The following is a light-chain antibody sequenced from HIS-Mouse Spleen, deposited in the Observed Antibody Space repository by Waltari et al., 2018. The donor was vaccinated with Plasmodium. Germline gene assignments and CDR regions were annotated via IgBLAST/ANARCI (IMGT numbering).Light chain of an antibody. CDR3: QQYDNLPPLFT. CDR2: DAS. Sequence: DIQMTQSPSSLSASVGDRVTITCQASQDISNYLNWYQQKPGKAPKLLIYDASNLETGVPSRFSGSGSGTDFTLTISSPQPEDIATYYCQQYDNLPPLFTFGPGTKVDIK. V-gene: IGKV1-33*01. CDR1: QDISNY. J-gene: IGKJ3*01.